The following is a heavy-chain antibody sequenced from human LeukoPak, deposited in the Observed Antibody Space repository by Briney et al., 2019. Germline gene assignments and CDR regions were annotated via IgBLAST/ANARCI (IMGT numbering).Heavy chain of an antibody. V-gene: IGHV1-69*06. J-gene: IGHJ4*02. CDR3: AREGGIAATLDY. Sequence: SVKVSCKASGGTFSSYAISWVRQAPGQGLEWMGGIIPIFGTANYAQKFQGRVTITADKSTSTAYMELSSLRSEDTAVYYCAREGGIAATLDYWGQGTLVTVSS. D-gene: IGHD6-13*01. CDR1: GGTFSSYA. CDR2: IIPIFGTA.